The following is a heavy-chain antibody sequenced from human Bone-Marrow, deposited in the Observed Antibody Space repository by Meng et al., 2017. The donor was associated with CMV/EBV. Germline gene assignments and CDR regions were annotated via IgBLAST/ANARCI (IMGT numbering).Heavy chain of an antibody. CDR3: ARDLVVVPAANNWFDP. V-gene: IGHV1-46*01. D-gene: IGHD2-2*01. J-gene: IGHJ5*02. CDR2: INPSGGST. Sequence: QGQLGEAGAWVEESGASVKVSCKASGYTFTSYYMHWVRQAPGQGLEWMGIINPSGGSTSYAQKFQGRVTMTRDTSTSTVYMELSSLRSEDTAVYYCARDLVVVPAANNWFDPWGQGTLVTVSS. CDR1: GYTFTSYY.